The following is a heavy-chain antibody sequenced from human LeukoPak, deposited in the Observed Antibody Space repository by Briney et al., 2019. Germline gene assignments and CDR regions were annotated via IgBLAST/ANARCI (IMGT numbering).Heavy chain of an antibody. D-gene: IGHD1-7*01. CDR1: GFIFSSYA. V-gene: IGHV3-64D*09. J-gene: IGHJ4*02. Sequence: GGSLRLSCSASGFIFSSYAMHWVRQAPGKAREYVSAISSNGGSTYYADSVKGRFTISRDNSKNTLYLQMSSLRAEDTAVYYCVKQTGTNDYWGQGTLVTVSS. CDR2: ISSNGGST. CDR3: VKQTGTNDY.